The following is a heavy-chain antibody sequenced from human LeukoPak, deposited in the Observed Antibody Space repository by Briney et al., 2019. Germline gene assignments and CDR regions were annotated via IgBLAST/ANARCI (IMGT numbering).Heavy chain of an antibody. V-gene: IGHV4-34*01. CDR1: GETFSGYY. Sequence: SETLSLTCAVYGETFSGYYWSWIRQPPGKGLEWIGEINHSGSTNYNPSLKSRVTISVDTSMNQFSLKVNSVTAADTAVYYCARPGNYNHGGSDRYYFNYWGQGTLVTVSS. CDR3: ARPGNYNHGGSDRYYFNY. J-gene: IGHJ4*02. D-gene: IGHD1-7*01. CDR2: INHSGST.